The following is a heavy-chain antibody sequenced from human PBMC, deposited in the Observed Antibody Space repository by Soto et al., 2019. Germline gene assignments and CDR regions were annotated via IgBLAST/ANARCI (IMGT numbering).Heavy chain of an antibody. CDR1: GFTFSSYW. V-gene: IGHV3-7*03. CDR2: IKYDGSEK. CDR3: ASSPHKDSRPDY. D-gene: IGHD3-22*01. J-gene: IGHJ4*02. Sequence: GSLRLSCAASGFTFSSYWMSWVRQAPGRGPEWMANIKYDGSEKYYVDSVKGRLTISRDNAKNSLYLQMNSLRAEDTAVYYCASSPHKDSRPDYWGQGTLVTVSS.